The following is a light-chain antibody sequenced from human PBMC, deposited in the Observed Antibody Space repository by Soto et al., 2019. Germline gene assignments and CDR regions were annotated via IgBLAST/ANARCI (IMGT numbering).Light chain of an antibody. CDR1: QDISNY. CDR3: QQYDNLPLT. CDR2: DAS. V-gene: IGKV1-33*01. Sequence: DIQMTQSPSSLSASVGDRVTITCQASQDISNYLNWYQQKPGKAPKLLIYDASNLETGFPSRFSGSGSWTDFTFTISSLQPEDIATYYCQQYDNLPLTFGGGTQVEIK. J-gene: IGKJ4*01.